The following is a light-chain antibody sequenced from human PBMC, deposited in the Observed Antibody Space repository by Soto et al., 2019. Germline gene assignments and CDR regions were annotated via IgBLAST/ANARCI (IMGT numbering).Light chain of an antibody. Sequence: QSALTQPPSVSGSPGQSVTISCTGTSSDVGYYNRVSWYQQPPGTAPKLMVFEVSNRPSGVTNGFSGSKSGNTASLTISGLPAEDEAYYYCSSYTTSSTVVFGGGTKLTVL. CDR1: SSDVGYYNR. J-gene: IGLJ2*01. CDR2: EVS. V-gene: IGLV2-18*02. CDR3: SSYTTSSTVV.